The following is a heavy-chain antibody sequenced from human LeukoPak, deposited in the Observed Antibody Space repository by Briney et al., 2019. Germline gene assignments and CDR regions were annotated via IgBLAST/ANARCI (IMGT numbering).Heavy chain of an antibody. V-gene: IGHV1-69*01. J-gene: IGHJ5*02. CDR1: GGTFSSYA. CDR3: AREGGIAAAGGNWFDP. CDR2: IIPIFGTA. Sequence: ASVTVSCKASGGTFSSYAISWVRQAPGQGLEWMGGIIPIFGTANYAQKFQGRVTITADESTSTAYMELSSLRSEDTAVYYCAREGGIAAAGGNWFDPWGQGTLVTVSS. D-gene: IGHD6-13*01.